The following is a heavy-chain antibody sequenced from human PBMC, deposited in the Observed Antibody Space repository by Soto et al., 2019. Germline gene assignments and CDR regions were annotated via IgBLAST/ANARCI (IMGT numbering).Heavy chain of an antibody. CDR1: GFTFRRHA. CDR2: IWFDGSNE. J-gene: IGHJ3*02. Sequence: PGGSLRLSCVASGFTFRRHAMHWVRQAPGKGLEWLTVIWFDGSNEYFADSVKGRFTVSRDNSKNTLYLQMNSLRAEDTAVYYCAKGRWLHGPDAFDIWGQGTMVTVSS. CDR3: AKGRWLHGPDAFDI. V-gene: IGHV3-33*06. D-gene: IGHD5-12*01.